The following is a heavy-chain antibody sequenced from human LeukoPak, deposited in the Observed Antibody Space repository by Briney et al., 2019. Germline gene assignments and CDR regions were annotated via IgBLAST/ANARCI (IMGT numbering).Heavy chain of an antibody. V-gene: IGHV3-23*01. J-gene: IGHJ3*01. CDR1: GFTFSSYA. D-gene: IGHD6-6*01. CDR3: AKEKYSSRGFDAFDV. Sequence: GGSLRLSCAASGFTFSSYAMSWVRQAPGEGLEWVSAISGSGGSTYYADSVKGRFTISRDNSKNTLYLQMNSLRAEDTAVYYCAKEKYSSRGFDAFDVWGQGTMVTVSS. CDR2: ISGSGGST.